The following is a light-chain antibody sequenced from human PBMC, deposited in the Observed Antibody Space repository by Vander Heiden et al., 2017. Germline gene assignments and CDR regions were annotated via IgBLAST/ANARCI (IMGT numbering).Light chain of an antibody. J-gene: IGLJ2*01. Sequence: QSVLTQPLSASGAPRQRVTISCTGSSTNSGAGYDVHWYQQLPGTAPKLLIYGNSNRPSGVPDRFSGSKSGTSASLAITGLQAEDEADYYCQSYDSSLSGSVVFGGGTKLTVL. CDR1: STNSGAGYD. CDR2: GNS. CDR3: QSYDSSLSGSVV. V-gene: IGLV1-40*01.